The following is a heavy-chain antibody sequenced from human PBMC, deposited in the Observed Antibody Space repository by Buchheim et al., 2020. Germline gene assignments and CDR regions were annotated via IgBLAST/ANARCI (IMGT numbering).Heavy chain of an antibody. J-gene: IGHJ6*03. V-gene: IGHV3-74*01. CDR2: INSDGSST. Sequence: EVQLVESGGGLVQPGGSLRLSCAASGFTFSSYWMHWVRQAPGKGLVWVSRINSDGSSTSYADSVKGRFTISRDNAKNTLYLQMNSLRAEDTAVYYCARDGEYYDILTGYPRHYMDVWGKGTT. CDR3: ARDGEYYDILTGYPRHYMDV. CDR1: GFTFSSYW. D-gene: IGHD3-9*01.